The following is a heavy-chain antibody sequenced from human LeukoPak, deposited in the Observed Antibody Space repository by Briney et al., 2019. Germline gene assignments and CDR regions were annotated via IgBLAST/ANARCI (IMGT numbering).Heavy chain of an antibody. V-gene: IGHV3-7*01. J-gene: IGHJ4*02. Sequence: GGSLRLSCAASGFTFSSYWMSWVRQAPGKGLEWVANIKQDGSEKYYVDSVKGRFTISRDNAKNSLYLQMNSLRAEDTAVYYCASPPIYDFWSGYADYWGQGTLVTVSS. CDR1: GFTFSSYW. D-gene: IGHD3-3*01. CDR2: IKQDGSEK. CDR3: ASPPIYDFWSGYADY.